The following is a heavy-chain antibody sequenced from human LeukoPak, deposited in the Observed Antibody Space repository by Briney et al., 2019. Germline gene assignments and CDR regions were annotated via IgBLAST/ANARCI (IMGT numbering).Heavy chain of an antibody. J-gene: IGHJ5*02. D-gene: IGHD2-15*01. CDR1: GGSISSYY. Sequence: SETLSLTCTVSGGSISSYYWSWIRQPPGKGLEWIGYIYYSGRTNYNPSLSSRVTISVDTSKNQLSLILRSVTAADTAVYYCARDSGQYCTGGSCYVNWFDPWGQGTLVTVSS. CDR3: ARDSGQYCTGGSCYVNWFDP. V-gene: IGHV4-59*01. CDR2: IYYSGRT.